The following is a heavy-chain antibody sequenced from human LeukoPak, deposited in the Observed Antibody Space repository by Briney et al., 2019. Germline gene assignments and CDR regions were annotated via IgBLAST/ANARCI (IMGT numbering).Heavy chain of an antibody. D-gene: IGHD6-13*01. J-gene: IGHJ4*02. V-gene: IGHV4-59*08. CDR2: IDYSGST. CDR1: GGSIGSYY. CDR3: ARHGGSWTFDY. Sequence: SETLSLTCTISGGSIGSYYRTWIRQPPGKGLEWIGYIDYSGSTNYNPSFKSRVTMSVDTSKNQFSLKLSSVTAADTAVYFCARHGGSWTFDYWGQGTLVTVSS.